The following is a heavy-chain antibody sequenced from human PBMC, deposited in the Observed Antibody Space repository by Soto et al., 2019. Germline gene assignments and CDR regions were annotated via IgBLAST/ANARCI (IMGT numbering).Heavy chain of an antibody. CDR2: TYYRSKWSN. CDR1: GDSVSSNSAA. Sequence: SQTLSLTCAISGDSVSSNSAAWNWIRQSPSGGLEWLGRTYYRSKWSNEYAVSVKSRITINPDTSKNQFSLQLNSVTPEDTAVYYCARDYGSGYDYFDYWGQGTLVTVFS. V-gene: IGHV6-1*01. J-gene: IGHJ4*02. CDR3: ARDYGSGYDYFDY. D-gene: IGHD5-12*01.